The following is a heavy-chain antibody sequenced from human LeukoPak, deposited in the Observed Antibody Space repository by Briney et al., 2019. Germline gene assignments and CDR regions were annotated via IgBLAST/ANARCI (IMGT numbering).Heavy chain of an antibody. CDR2: ISYDGSNK. D-gene: IGHD3-10*01. V-gene: IGHV3-30-3*01. J-gene: IGHJ4*02. CDR3: ARVGEYGSGPGPDY. Sequence: PGRSLRLSCAASGFTFSSYAMHWVRQAPGKGLEWVAVISYDGSNKYYADSVKGRFTISRDNSKNTLYLQMNSLRAEDTAVYYCARVGEYGSGPGPDYWGQGTLVTVSS. CDR1: GFTFSSYA.